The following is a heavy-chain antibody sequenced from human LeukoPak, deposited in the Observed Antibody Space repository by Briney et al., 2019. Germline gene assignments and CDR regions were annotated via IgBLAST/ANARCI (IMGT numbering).Heavy chain of an antibody. D-gene: IGHD2-15*01. CDR3: ARGSLVVVAATLYYYYGMDV. J-gene: IGHJ6*02. CDR2: IIPIFGTA. CDR1: GGTFSSYA. Sequence: SVNVSCKASGGTFSSYAISWVRQAPGQGLEWMGGIIPIFGTANYAQKFQGRVTITADESTSTAYMELSSLRSEDTAVYYCARGSLVVVAATLYYYYGMDVWGQGTTVTVSS. V-gene: IGHV1-69*13.